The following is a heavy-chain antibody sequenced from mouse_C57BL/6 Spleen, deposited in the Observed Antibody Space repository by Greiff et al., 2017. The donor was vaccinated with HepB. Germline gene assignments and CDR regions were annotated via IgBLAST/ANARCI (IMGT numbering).Heavy chain of an antibody. D-gene: IGHD2-12*01. V-gene: IGHV5-4*01. CDR2: ISDGGSYT. Sequence: EVQLQESGGGLVKPGGSLKLSCAASGFTFSSYAMSWVRQTPEKRLEWVATISDGGSYTYYPDNVKGRFTISRDNAKNNLYLQMSHLKSEDTAMYYCARDHADDDFDYWGQGTTLTVSS. CDR1: GFTFSSYA. CDR3: ARDHADDDFDY. J-gene: IGHJ2*01.